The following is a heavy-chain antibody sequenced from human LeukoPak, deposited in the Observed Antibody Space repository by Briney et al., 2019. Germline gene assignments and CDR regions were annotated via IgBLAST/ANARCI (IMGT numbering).Heavy chain of an antibody. Sequence: GGSLRLSCAASGFTFSDYYMSWIRRAPGKGLEWVSYISLSGNYTKYADSVKGRFTISRDNSKNTLYLQMNSLRAEDTAVYYCARLTYYYDSSGYYGGYDAFDIWGQGTMVTVSS. CDR1: GFTFSDYY. CDR3: ARLTYYYDSSGYYGGYDAFDI. CDR2: ISLSGNYT. V-gene: IGHV3-11*03. J-gene: IGHJ3*02. D-gene: IGHD3-22*01.